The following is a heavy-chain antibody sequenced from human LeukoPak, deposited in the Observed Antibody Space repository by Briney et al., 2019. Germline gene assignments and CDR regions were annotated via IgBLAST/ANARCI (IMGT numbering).Heavy chain of an antibody. CDR2: IDGDGSST. J-gene: IGHJ4*02. V-gene: IGHV3-74*01. CDR3: ARGYSGYFYY. Sequence: GSLRLSCAASGFTFSSHWMHWVRQAPGKGLVWVSRIDGDGSSTNYADSVKGRFTISRDNAKNTLYLQMNSLRAEDTAVYYCARGYSGYFYYWGQGTLVTVSS. CDR1: GFTFSSHW. D-gene: IGHD5-12*01.